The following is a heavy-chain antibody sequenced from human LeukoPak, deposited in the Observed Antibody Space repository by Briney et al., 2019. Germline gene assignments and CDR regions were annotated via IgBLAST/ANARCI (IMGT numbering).Heavy chain of an antibody. D-gene: IGHD6-6*01. J-gene: IGHJ4*02. CDR1: GFTFSSYG. CDR2: ISGSGGST. V-gene: IGHV3-23*01. CDR3: ARPLSGYSSSLGY. Sequence: GGSLRLSCAASGFTFSSYGMSWVRQAPGKGLEWVSAISGSGGSTYYADSVKGRFTISRDNSKNTLYLQMNSLRAEDTAVYYCARPLSGYSSSLGYWGQGTLVTVSS.